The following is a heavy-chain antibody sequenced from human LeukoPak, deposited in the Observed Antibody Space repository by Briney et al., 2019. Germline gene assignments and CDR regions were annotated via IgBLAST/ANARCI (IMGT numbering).Heavy chain of an antibody. D-gene: IGHD3-3*01. CDR1: GGSISSYY. J-gene: IGHJ4*02. CDR3: ARGDWSGSMGLFDY. Sequence: SETLSRTCTVSGGSISSYYWSWIRQPAGKGLEWIGRIYTSGSTNYNPSLKSRVTMSVDTSKNQFSLKLSSVTAADTAVYYCARGDWSGSMGLFDYWGQGTLVTVSS. CDR2: IYTSGST. V-gene: IGHV4-4*07.